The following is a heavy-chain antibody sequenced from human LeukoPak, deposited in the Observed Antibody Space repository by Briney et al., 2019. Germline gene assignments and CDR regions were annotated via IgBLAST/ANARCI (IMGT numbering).Heavy chain of an antibody. CDR3: ARVSYGDYYGLFDY. V-gene: IGHV3-30*03. CDR2: ISYDGSNK. D-gene: IGHD4-17*01. Sequence: GGSLRLSCAASGFTFSSYGMHWVRQAPGEGLERVAVISYDGSNKYYVDSVKGRFTISRDNSKNTLYLQMNSLRAGDTAVYYCARVSYGDYYGLFDYWGQGTLVTVSS. J-gene: IGHJ4*02. CDR1: GFTFSSYG.